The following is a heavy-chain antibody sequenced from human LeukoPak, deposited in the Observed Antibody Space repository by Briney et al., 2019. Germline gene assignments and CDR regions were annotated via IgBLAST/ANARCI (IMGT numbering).Heavy chain of an antibody. D-gene: IGHD3-3*01. CDR1: GFTVSSNY. Sequence: GGSLRLSCAASGFTVSSNYMSWVRQAPGKGLEWVSVIYSGGSTYYADSVKGRFTISRDNSKNTLYLQMNSLRAEDTAVYYCARDGSPIFGGTHFDYWGQGTLVTVSS. J-gene: IGHJ4*02. V-gene: IGHV3-66*01. CDR2: IYSGGST. CDR3: ARDGSPIFGGTHFDY.